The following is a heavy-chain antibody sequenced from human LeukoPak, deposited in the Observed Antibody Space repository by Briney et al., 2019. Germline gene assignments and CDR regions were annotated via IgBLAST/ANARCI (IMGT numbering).Heavy chain of an antibody. D-gene: IGHD1-1*01. Sequence: GGSLRLSCAASGFTFSSYGMHWVRQAPGKGLEGVAVIWYDGSNKYYADSVKGRFTISRDNSKNTLYLQMNSLRAEDTAVYYCAREQHRRHFDYWGQGTLVTVSS. CDR3: AREQHRRHFDY. V-gene: IGHV3-33*01. J-gene: IGHJ4*02. CDR1: GFTFSSYG. CDR2: IWYDGSNK.